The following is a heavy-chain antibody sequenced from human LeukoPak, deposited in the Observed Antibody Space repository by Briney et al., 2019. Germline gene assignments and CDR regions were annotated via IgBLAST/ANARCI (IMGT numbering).Heavy chain of an antibody. J-gene: IGHJ6*03. V-gene: IGHV4-38-2*02. CDR3: ARGPQIPRCVGSTSCYYYYYYMDV. CDR2: IYHSGGT. D-gene: IGHD2-2*01. CDR1: GYSISSGYY. Sequence: PSETLSLTCTVSGYSISSGYYWGWIRQPPGKGREWIGSIYHSGGTYYNPSLKSRVTISVDTSKNQFSLKLSSVTAADTAVYYCARGPQIPRCVGSTSCYYYYYYMDVWGKGTTVTVSS.